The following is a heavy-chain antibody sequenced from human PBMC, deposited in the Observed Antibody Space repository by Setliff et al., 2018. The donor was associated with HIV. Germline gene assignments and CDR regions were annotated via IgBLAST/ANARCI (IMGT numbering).Heavy chain of an antibody. CDR3: ARVDMGYYYDSSGYSHFDH. D-gene: IGHD3-22*01. V-gene: IGHV5-51*01. J-gene: IGHJ4*02. CDR2: IYPRDSKI. Sequence: PGESLKISCVGSEYAFSNYWIGWVRQMPGKGLEWMGIIYPRDSKIRYSPSFQGQVTFSVDKSLNTAYLQWSSLKASDTAMYYCARVDMGYYYDSSGYSHFDHWGQGTLVTVSS. CDR1: EYAFSNYW.